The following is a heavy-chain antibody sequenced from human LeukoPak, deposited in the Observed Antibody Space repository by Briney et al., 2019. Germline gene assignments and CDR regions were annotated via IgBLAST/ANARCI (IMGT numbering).Heavy chain of an antibody. CDR3: ARAVDYDFWSGYYKAWFDP. CDR2: INPSGGST. Sequence: ASVKVSCKASGYTFTGYYMHWVRQAPGQGLEWMGIINPSGGSTSYAQKFQGRVTMTRDTSTSTVYMELSSLRSEDTAVHYCARAVDYDFWSGYYKAWFDPWGQGTLVTVSS. CDR1: GYTFTGYY. V-gene: IGHV1-46*01. D-gene: IGHD3-3*01. J-gene: IGHJ5*02.